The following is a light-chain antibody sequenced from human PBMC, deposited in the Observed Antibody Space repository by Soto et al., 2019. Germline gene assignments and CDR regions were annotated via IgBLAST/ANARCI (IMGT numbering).Light chain of an antibody. J-gene: IGKJ2*01. CDR3: QQYNNGPTYT. Sequence: EMVLTQSPATLSVSPGERATLSCRASQSVSTSLAWYQQRPGLPPRLLIYGASTRATGIPARFSGSGSGTEFTLTISSLQSEDFAVYYCQQYNNGPTYTFGQGTKLEMK. CDR1: QSVSTS. CDR2: GAS. V-gene: IGKV3-15*01.